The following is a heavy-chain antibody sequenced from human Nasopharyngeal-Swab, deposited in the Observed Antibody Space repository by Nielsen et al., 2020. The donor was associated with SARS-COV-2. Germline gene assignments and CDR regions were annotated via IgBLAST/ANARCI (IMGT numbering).Heavy chain of an antibody. J-gene: IGHJ4*02. CDR2: IYPGDSDT. D-gene: IGHD3-10*01. V-gene: IGHV5-51*01. Sequence: QVSCKGSGYSFTSYWIGWVRQMPGKGLEWMGIIYPGDSDTRYSPSFQGQVTISADKSISTAYLQWSSLKASDTAMYYCARPYTYYYGSGSYSPPFYWGQGTLVTVSS. CDR3: ARPYTYYYGSGSYSPPFY. CDR1: GYSFTSYW.